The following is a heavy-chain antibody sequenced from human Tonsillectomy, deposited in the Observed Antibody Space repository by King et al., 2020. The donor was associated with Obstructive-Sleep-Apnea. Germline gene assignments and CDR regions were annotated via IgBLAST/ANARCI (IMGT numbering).Heavy chain of an antibody. J-gene: IGHJ4*02. D-gene: IGHD5/OR15-5a*01. CDR1: GFTFSTYA. CDR2: ISGSGGTT. CDR3: AKSVSSGTCLDY. Sequence: VQLVESGGGLVQPGGSLRLSCTASGFTFSTYAMNWVRQAPGKGLEWVSTISGSGGTTYYADSVKGRFTISRDNSKNTLYLHMNNLRAEDTAVYHCAKSVSSGTCLDYWGQGTLVTVSS. V-gene: IGHV3-23*04.